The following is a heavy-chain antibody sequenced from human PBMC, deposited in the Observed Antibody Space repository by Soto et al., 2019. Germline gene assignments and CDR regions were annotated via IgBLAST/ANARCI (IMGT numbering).Heavy chain of an antibody. Sequence: QPGGSLRLSCAASGFTVSSNYMSWVRQAPGKGLEWVSVIYSGGSTYYADSVKGRFTISRDNSKNTLYLQMNSLRAEDTAVYYCARSRVTMVRGVILPGVRGMDVWGQGTTVTVSS. CDR2: IYSGGST. CDR1: GFTVSSNY. V-gene: IGHV3-53*01. D-gene: IGHD3-10*01. CDR3: ARSRVTMVRGVILPGVRGMDV. J-gene: IGHJ6*02.